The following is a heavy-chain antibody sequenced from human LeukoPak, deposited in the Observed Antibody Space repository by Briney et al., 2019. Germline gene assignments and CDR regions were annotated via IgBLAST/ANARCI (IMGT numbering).Heavy chain of an antibody. CDR1: GFTFSNFA. Sequence: GGSLRLSCAASGFTFSNFAMHWVRQAPGKGLEYVSAIRDNGGSTYYVNSVKGRFTISRDNSKNTLYLQMNSLRAEDTAVYYCAKDLRWGQGTLVTVSS. J-gene: IGHJ4*02. CDR3: AKDLR. CDR2: IRDNGGST. V-gene: IGHV3-64*01.